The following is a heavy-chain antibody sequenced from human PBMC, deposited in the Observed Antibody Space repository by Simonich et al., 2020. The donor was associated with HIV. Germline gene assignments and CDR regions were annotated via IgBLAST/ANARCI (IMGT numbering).Heavy chain of an antibody. CDR1: GGSFSGYY. CDR2: INHSGST. Sequence: QVQLQQWGAGLLKPSETLSLTCAVYGGSFSGYYWSWIRQPPGKGLGWIGEINHSGSTNHNPSLKSRVTISVDTSKNQFSLKLSSVTAADTAVYYCARLTAGGLGEYFQHWGQGTLVTVSS. V-gene: IGHV4-34*01. CDR3: ARLTAGGLGEYFQH. D-gene: IGHD6-13*01. J-gene: IGHJ1*01.